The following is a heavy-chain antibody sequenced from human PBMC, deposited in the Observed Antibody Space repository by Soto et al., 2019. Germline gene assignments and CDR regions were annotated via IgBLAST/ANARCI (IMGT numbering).Heavy chain of an antibody. Sequence: GGSLRLSCAASGFTFSSYGMHWVRQAPGKGLEWVAVIWYDGSNKYYADSVKGRFTISRDNSKNTLYLQMNSLRAEDTAVYYCARVTLIGYSYELPDYWGQGTLVTVSS. V-gene: IGHV3-33*01. CDR1: GFTFSSYG. CDR2: IWYDGSNK. D-gene: IGHD5-18*01. CDR3: ARVTLIGYSYELPDY. J-gene: IGHJ4*02.